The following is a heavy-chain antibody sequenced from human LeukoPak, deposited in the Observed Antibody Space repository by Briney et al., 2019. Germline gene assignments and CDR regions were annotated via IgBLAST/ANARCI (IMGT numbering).Heavy chain of an antibody. CDR1: GFTFSSYS. J-gene: IGHJ4*02. CDR3: ARDQPGVVPAANAY. D-gene: IGHD2-2*01. V-gene: IGHV3-21*01. CDR2: ISSSSSYI. Sequence: PGGSLRLSCAASGFTFSSYSMNWVRQAPGKGLEWVSSISSSSSYIYYADSVKGRFTISRDNAKNSLYLQMNSLRAEDTAVYYCARDQPGVVPAANAYWGQGTLVTVSS.